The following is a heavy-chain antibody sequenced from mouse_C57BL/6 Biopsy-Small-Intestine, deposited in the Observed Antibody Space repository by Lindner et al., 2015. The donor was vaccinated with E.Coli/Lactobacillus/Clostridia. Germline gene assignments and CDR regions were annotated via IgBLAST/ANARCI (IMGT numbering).Heavy chain of an antibody. CDR2: INPSTGGA. CDR3: ARREVYYFDY. V-gene: IGHV1-42*01. CDR1: GYSFTGYY. Sequence: VKPGASVKISCKASGYSFTGYYMNWVKQSPEKSLEWIGEINPSTGGATYNQKFGAKVTLTVDRSSSTTYMQFKSLTSDDSAVYYCARREVYYFDYWGQGTTLTVSS. J-gene: IGHJ2*01.